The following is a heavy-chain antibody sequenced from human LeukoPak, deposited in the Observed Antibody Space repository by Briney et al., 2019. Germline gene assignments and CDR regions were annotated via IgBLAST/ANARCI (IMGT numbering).Heavy chain of an antibody. CDR3: ARRSLDAFDI. Sequence: PGRSLRLSCAASGFTFSSYGVHWVRQAPGKGLEWVAVIWYDGSIKYYADSVKGRLTISRDNSQNTLYLQMNSLRAEDTAVYYCARRSLDAFDIWGQGTMVTVSS. V-gene: IGHV3-33*01. CDR2: IWYDGSIK. J-gene: IGHJ3*02. CDR1: GFTFSSYG. D-gene: IGHD1-26*01.